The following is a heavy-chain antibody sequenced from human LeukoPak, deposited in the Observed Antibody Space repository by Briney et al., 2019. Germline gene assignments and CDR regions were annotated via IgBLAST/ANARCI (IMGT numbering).Heavy chain of an antibody. CDR2: VYHSGTT. CDR3: ARGISPAGDY. Sequence: PSETLSLTCTVSAYSISSGYYWGWIRQPPGKGLEWIGNVYHSGTTYYNPSLKSRVTISVDRSKNQFSLKLSSVTAADTAVYYCARGISPAGDYWGQGTLVTVSS. V-gene: IGHV4-38-2*02. D-gene: IGHD3-3*02. CDR1: AYSISSGYY. J-gene: IGHJ4*02.